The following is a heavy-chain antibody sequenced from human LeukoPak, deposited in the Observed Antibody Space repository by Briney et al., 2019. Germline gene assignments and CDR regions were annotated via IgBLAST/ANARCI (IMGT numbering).Heavy chain of an antibody. J-gene: IGHJ6*02. CDR3: AKELNYYDSSDSFFYHYYYGMDV. D-gene: IGHD3-22*01. CDR1: GFTFSSYG. V-gene: IGHV3-30*18. CDR2: ISYDGSNK. Sequence: GGSLRLSCAASGFTFSSYGMHWVRQAPGKGLEWVAVISYDGSNKYYADSVKGRFTISRDNSKNTLYLQMNSLRAEDTAVYYCAKELNYYDSSDSFFYHYYYGMDVWGQGTTVTVSS.